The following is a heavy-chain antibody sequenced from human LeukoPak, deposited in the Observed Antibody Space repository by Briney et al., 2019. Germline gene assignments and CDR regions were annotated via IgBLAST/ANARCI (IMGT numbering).Heavy chain of an antibody. J-gene: IGHJ4*01. CDR1: GFIFNSYA. D-gene: IGHD3-22*01. CDR2: ISYDGSNK. V-gene: IGHV3-30*09. CDR3: ARRGFYFDSSGFSTFDN. Sequence: GGSLRLSCAASGFIFNSYAIHWVRQAPAKGREGVALISYDGSNKDYADSVKGRFAIYRDNSKNTLYLQMNRLRAEDTAVYYCARRGFYFDSSGFSTFDNWGQGILVTVSS.